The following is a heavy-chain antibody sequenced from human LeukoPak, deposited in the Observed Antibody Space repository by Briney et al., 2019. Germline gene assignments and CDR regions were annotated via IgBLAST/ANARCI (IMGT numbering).Heavy chain of an antibody. Sequence: SETLSLTCTVSGGPISSGGYYWSWIRQHPGKGLEWIGYIYYSGSTYYNPSLKSRVTISVDTSKNQFSLKLSSVTAADTAVYYCARVDYYDSSDPQYYFDYWGQGTLVTVSS. CDR3: ARVDYYDSSDPQYYFDY. V-gene: IGHV4-31*03. CDR2: IYYSGST. J-gene: IGHJ4*02. D-gene: IGHD3-22*01. CDR1: GGPISSGGYY.